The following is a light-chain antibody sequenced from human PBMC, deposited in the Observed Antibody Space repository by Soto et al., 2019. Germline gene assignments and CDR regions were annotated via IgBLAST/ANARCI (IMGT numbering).Light chain of an antibody. V-gene: IGKV3-15*01. CDR2: RAS. J-gene: IGKJ1*01. CDR3: QHYNNWPPWT. Sequence: EIVMTQSPATLTVSPGERATLSCRASQSVSSNLAWYQQKPGQAPRLLIYRASTRATGIPARFSGSGSGTEFTLTISSLQSEDLAVYYCQHYNNWPPWTFGQGTKVEI. CDR1: QSVSSN.